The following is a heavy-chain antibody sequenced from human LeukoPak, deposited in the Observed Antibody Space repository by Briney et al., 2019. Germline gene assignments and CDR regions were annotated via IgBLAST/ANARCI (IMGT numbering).Heavy chain of an antibody. J-gene: IGHJ4*02. Sequence: SETLSLTCAVYGGSFSGYYWSWIRQPPGKGLGWIGEINHSGSTNYNPSLKSRVTISVDTSKNQFSLKLSSVTAADTAVYYCARGLVFDSSGYYFDYWGQGTLVTVSS. CDR2: INHSGST. V-gene: IGHV4-34*01. CDR1: GGSFSGYY. D-gene: IGHD3-22*01. CDR3: ARGLVFDSSGYYFDY.